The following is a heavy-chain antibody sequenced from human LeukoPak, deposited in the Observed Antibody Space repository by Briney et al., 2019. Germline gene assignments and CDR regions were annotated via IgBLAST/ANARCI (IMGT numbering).Heavy chain of an antibody. CDR1: GFTFNSYA. D-gene: IGHD1-26*01. CDR3: AKVVRVGAIDY. J-gene: IGHJ4*02. V-gene: IGHV3-23*01. Sequence: GGFLRLSCEASGFTFNSYAMRWVRQAPGKGLEWVSSISGSGGSTYYADSVKGRFAISRDNSKNTLYLQMNSLRAEDTAVYYCAKVVRVGAIDYWGQGTLLTVSS. CDR2: ISGSGGST.